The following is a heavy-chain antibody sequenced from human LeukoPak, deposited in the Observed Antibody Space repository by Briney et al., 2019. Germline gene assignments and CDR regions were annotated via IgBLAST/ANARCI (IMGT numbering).Heavy chain of an antibody. D-gene: IGHD3-10*01. CDR1: GGSISSGDYY. J-gene: IGHJ4*02. V-gene: IGHV4-30-4*01. CDR3: ARRLHTMLRGVIIKPIDY. Sequence: HPSETLSLTCTVSGGSISSGDYYWSWIRQPPGKGLEWIGYIYYSGSTYYNPSLKSRVTISVDTSKNQISLKLNSVTAAVTAVYYCARRLHTMLRGVIIKPIDYWGQGTLVTVSS. CDR2: IYYSGST.